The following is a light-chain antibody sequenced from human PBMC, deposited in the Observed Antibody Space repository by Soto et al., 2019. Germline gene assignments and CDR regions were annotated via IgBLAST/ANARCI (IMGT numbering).Light chain of an antibody. Sequence: ERVMTQSPVTLSVSPGERATLSCRASQSVNSNLAWYQQKPGQAPRLLIYGASTRATGIPARFSGSGSGTEFTLTISSLQSEDFAVYHCQQYNNWPRTFGQGTTVEIK. V-gene: IGKV3-15*01. CDR1: QSVNSN. J-gene: IGKJ1*01. CDR3: QQYNNWPRT. CDR2: GAS.